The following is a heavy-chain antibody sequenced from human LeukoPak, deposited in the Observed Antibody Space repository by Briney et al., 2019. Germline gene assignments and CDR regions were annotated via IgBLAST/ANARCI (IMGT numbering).Heavy chain of an antibody. CDR2: IRSKAHGGTT. D-gene: IGHD3-9*01. J-gene: IGHJ4*02. V-gene: IGHV3-49*04. Sequence: GGSLRLSCTASGFTFGDYAMSWVRQAPGKGLEWVGFIRSKAHGGTTEYAASVKGRFTISRDDSKSIAYLQMNSLKTEDTAVYYCTRDAGGSDYDILTGPSTGAYWGQGTLVTVSS. CDR3: TRDAGGSDYDILTGPSTGAY. CDR1: GFTFGDYA.